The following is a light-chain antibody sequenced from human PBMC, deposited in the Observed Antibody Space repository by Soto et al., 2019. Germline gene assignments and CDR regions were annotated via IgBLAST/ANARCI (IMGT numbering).Light chain of an antibody. CDR3: HLALGPLWV. V-gene: IGLV3-25*03. J-gene: IGLJ3*02. CDR2: KDS. CDR1: ALPKQY. Sequence: SYELTQPPSVSVSPGQTARITCSGDALPKQYAYWYQQKPGQAPVLVIYKDSERPSGIPERFSGSSSGTTVTLTISGVQAEDEADYYCHLALGPLWVFGGGTKLTVL.